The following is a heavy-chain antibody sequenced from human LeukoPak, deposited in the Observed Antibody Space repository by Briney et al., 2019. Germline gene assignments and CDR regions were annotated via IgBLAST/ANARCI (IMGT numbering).Heavy chain of an antibody. Sequence: GGSLRLSCAASEFTVSSNFISWIRQAPGKGLEWVSVIYSGGNTFYADSVKGRFTISRDNSKNTLYLQMSSLRAEDTAVYYCVVFGDSNHWGQGTQVTVSS. J-gene: IGHJ4*02. CDR1: EFTVSSNF. CDR3: VVFGDSNH. CDR2: IYSGGNT. V-gene: IGHV3-53*01. D-gene: IGHD4-17*01.